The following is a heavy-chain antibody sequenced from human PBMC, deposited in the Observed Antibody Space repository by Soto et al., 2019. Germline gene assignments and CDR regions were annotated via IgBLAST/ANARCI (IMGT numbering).Heavy chain of an antibody. J-gene: IGHJ5*02. CDR2: IIPIFGTA. CDR3: ARDESYGEAFDP. CDR1: GGTFSSYA. Sequence: SVKVSCKASGGTFSSYAISWVRQAPGQGLEWMGGIIPIFGTANYAQKFQGRVTITADESTSTAYMELSSLRSEDTAVYYCARDESYGEAFDPWGQGTLVTVSS. D-gene: IGHD4-17*01. V-gene: IGHV1-69*13.